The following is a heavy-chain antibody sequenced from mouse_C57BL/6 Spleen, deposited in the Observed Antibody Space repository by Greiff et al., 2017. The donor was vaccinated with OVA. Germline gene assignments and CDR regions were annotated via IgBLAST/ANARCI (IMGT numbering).Heavy chain of an antibody. CDR3: ALYYYRRNYAMDY. V-gene: IGHV1-50*01. J-gene: IGHJ4*01. Sequence: QVQLQQPGAELVKPGASVKLSCKASGYTFTSYWMQWVKQRPGQGLEWIGEIDPSDSYTNYNQKFKGKATLTVDTSSSTAYMQLSSLTYEDSAGYYCALYYYRRNYAMDYWGQGTSVTVSS. CDR2: IDPSDSYT. D-gene: IGHD1-1*01. CDR1: GYTFTSYW.